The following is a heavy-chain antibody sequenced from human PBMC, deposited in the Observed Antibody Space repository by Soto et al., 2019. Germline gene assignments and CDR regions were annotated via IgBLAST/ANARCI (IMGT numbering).Heavy chain of an antibody. CDR2: IYYSGST. Sequence: SETLSLTCTVSGGSISSYYWSWIRQPPGKGLEWIGYIYYSGSTNYNPSLKSRVTISVDTSKNQFSLKLSSVTAADTAVYYCARDGSGWYYFDYWGQGTLVTVSS. D-gene: IGHD6-19*01. CDR3: ARDGSGWYYFDY. V-gene: IGHV4-59*01. CDR1: GGSISSYY. J-gene: IGHJ4*02.